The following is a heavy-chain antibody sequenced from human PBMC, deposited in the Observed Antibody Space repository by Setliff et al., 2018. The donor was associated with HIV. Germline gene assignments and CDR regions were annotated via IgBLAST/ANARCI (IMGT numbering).Heavy chain of an antibody. CDR1: GDTFPKYY. V-gene: IGHV1-46*01. D-gene: IGHD3-3*01. CDR3: ARGSRITVVSVLIFSRFDY. Sequence: ASVKVSCKAPGDTFPKYYLHWVRQAPGQGLEWMGIINPNGGRTTYAQKFQGRVTMTRATSTSTVYMELSSLTSEDTAVYFCARGSRITVVSVLIFSRFDYWGQGTRVTSPQ. CDR2: INPNGGRT. J-gene: IGHJ4*02.